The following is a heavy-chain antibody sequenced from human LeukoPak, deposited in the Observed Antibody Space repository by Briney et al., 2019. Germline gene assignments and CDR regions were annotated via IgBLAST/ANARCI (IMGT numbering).Heavy chain of an antibody. J-gene: IGHJ4*02. V-gene: IGHV3-23*01. CDR3: AKWGDYDILTGYYVSDF. CDR2: ITGSGDTT. Sequence: GASLRLSCAASGFIFRNYAMSWVRQAPGKGLEWVSAITGSGDTTYYADSVKGRFTISRDNSKNTLYVEMNTLRAEDAAVYYCAKWGDYDILTGYYVSDFWGQGTLVTVSS. D-gene: IGHD3-9*01. CDR1: GFIFRNYA.